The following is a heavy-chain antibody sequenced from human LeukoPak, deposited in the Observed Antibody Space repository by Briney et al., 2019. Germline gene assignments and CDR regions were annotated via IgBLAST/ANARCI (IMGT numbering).Heavy chain of an antibody. CDR2: ISSSSSSI. CDR3: ARGSIVGVSLFDY. Sequence: GESLRLSCAASGFTFKKYWMNWVRQAPGKGLEWVSYISSSSSSIYYADSVKGRFTISRDNAKNSLYLQMNSLRAEDTAVYYCARGSIVGVSLFDYWGQGTLVTVSS. J-gene: IGHJ4*02. D-gene: IGHD1-26*01. CDR1: GFTFKKYW. V-gene: IGHV3-48*04.